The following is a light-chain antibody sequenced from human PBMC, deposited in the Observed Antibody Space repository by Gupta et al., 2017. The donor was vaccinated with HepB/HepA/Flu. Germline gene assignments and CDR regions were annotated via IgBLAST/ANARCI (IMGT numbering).Light chain of an antibody. J-gene: IGKJ4*01. Sequence: EIVLTQSPGTLSLSPGERATLSCRASQSVSTYLAWYQQKPGQAPRLLIYGAASRATGIPDRFSGSGSGTDFTLTISRLEPEDFAVYYCQQYGSSQGLTFGGGTKVEIK. V-gene: IGKV3-20*01. CDR2: GAA. CDR1: QSVSTY. CDR3: QQYGSSQGLT.